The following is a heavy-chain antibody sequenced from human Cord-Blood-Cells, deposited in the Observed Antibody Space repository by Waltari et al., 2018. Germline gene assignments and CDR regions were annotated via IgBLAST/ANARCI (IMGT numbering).Heavy chain of an antibody. D-gene: IGHD3-9*01. CDR2: ISYDGSNK. V-gene: IGHV3-30-3*01. CDR3: ARDDQDILTGYYFDY. J-gene: IGHJ4*02. Sequence: QVQLVESGGGVVQPGRSLRLSCAASGFTFSSYAMPWVRQAPGKGLEWVAVISYDGSNKYYADSVKGRFTISRDNSKNTLYLQMNSLRAEDTAVYYCARDDQDILTGYYFDYWGQGTLVTVSS. CDR1: GFTFSSYA.